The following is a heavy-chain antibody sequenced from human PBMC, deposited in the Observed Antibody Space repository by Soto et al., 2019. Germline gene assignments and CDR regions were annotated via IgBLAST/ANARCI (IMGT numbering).Heavy chain of an antibody. J-gene: IGHJ4*02. V-gene: IGHV4-30-4*01. CDR2: IYDSGSS. D-gene: IGHD5-12*01. CDR3: AREKGYISGLKNFEY. CDR1: VASISSGDYF. Sequence: SETLSLTCTFSVASISSGDYFWSWIRQSPWKGLEWIGYIYDSGSSYYNPSLQSRVTMSVDTSKNQFSLKLSSVTAADTAVYYCAREKGYISGLKNFEYWGQGTLDSVSS.